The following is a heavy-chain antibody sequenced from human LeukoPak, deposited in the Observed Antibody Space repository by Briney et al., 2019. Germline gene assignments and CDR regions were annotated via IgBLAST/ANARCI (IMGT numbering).Heavy chain of an antibody. CDR1: GGSISSGAYY. V-gene: IGHV4-30-4*01. J-gene: IGHJ3*01. CDR2: IYYSGST. Sequence: SQTLSLTCIVAGGSISSGAYYWSWIRQPPGKGLEWIGYIYYSGSTYYNPSLKSRVTISVDTSKNQFSLKLTSVTAADTAMYSCARELGNGDYGGAFDVWGQGTMFTVSS. D-gene: IGHD4-17*01. CDR3: ARELGNGDYGGAFDV.